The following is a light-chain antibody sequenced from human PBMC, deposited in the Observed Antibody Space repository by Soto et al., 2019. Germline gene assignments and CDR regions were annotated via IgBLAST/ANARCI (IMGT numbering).Light chain of an antibody. CDR1: SSDVGGYNY. V-gene: IGLV2-14*01. CDR2: DVS. CDR3: SSYTSSSTLGV. Sequence: QSALTQPASVSGSPGQWITISCTGTSSDVGGYNYVSWYQQHPGKAPKLMIYDVSNRPSGVSNRFSGSKSGNTASLTISGLQAEEEADYYCSSYTSSSTLGVFGGGTKLTVL. J-gene: IGLJ2*01.